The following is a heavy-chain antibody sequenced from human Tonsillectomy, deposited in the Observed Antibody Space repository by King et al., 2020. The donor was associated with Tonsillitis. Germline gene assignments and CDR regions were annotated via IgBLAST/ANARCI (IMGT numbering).Heavy chain of an antibody. V-gene: IGHV3-30*04. D-gene: IGHD2-2*01. CDR2: ISYDGSNK. J-gene: IGHJ6*02. CDR3: ARDHAVWDIVVVPAAMDYYYYGMDV. Sequence: VQLVESGGGVVQPGRSLRLSCAASGFTFSSYAMHWVRQAPGKGLEWVAVISYDGSNKYYADSVKGRFTISRDISKNTLYLQMNSLRAEDTAVYYCARDHAVWDIVVVPAAMDYYYYGMDVWGQGTTVTVSS. CDR1: GFTFSSYA.